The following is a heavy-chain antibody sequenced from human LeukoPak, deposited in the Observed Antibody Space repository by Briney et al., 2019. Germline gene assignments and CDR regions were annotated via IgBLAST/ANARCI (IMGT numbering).Heavy chain of an antibody. V-gene: IGHV4-30-4*01. CDR3: ARDYGDHGFDY. Sequence: PSQTLSLTCTVSGGSISSGEYYWSWIRQPPGKGLEWVGYIYHSGTTDYSPSLKSRVTISRDTSKNQFSLKLSSVTAADTAVYYCARDYGDHGFDYWGQGTLVTVSS. J-gene: IGHJ4*02. D-gene: IGHD4-17*01. CDR1: GGSISSGEYY. CDR2: IYHSGTT.